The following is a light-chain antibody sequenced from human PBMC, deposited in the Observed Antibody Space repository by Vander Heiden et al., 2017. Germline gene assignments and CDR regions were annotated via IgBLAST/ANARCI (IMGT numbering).Light chain of an antibody. CDR3: QQSYSTLKT. Sequence: DIQMTKSPSSLSASVGDRVTITCGASQSISSYLNWYQQKPGKSPKLLIYAASSLQSGVPSRFSGSGSGTDFTLTISSLQPEDFATYYCQQSYSTLKTFGQGTKVXIK. CDR2: AAS. CDR1: QSISSY. V-gene: IGKV1-39*01. J-gene: IGKJ1*01.